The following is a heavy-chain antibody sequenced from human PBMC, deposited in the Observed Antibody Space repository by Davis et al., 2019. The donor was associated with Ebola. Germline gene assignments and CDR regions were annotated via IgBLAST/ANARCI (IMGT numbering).Heavy chain of an antibody. CDR1: GGSISSYY. J-gene: IGHJ4*02. CDR3: ARLYCSGGSCYPGFDY. V-gene: IGHV4-59*08. CDR2: IYYSGST. D-gene: IGHD2-15*01. Sequence: GSLRLSCTVPGGSISSYYWSWIRPPPGKGLEWIGYIYYSGSTNYNPSLKSRVTISVDTSKNQFSLKLSSVTAADTAVYYCARLYCSGGSCYPGFDYWGQGTLVTVSS.